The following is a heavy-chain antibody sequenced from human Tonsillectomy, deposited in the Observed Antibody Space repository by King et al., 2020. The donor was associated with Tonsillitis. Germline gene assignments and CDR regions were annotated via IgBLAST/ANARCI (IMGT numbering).Heavy chain of an antibody. V-gene: IGHV3-21*01. J-gene: IGHJ5*02. CDR1: GFTFSSYS. D-gene: IGHD5-12*01. Sequence: VQLVESGGGLVKPGGSLRLSCAASGFTFSSYSMNRVRQAPGKGLEWVSSISSSSSYIYYADSVKGRFTISRDNAKNSLYLQMNSLRAEDTAVYYCAREAGYYFGYSWFDPWGQGTLVTVSS. CDR3: AREAGYYFGYSWFDP. CDR2: ISSSSSYI.